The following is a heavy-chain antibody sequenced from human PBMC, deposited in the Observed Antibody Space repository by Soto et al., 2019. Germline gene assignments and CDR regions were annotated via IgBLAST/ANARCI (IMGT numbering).Heavy chain of an antibody. CDR3: TRRGGRCRSDAFDI. D-gene: IGHD2-15*01. J-gene: IGHJ3*02. CDR1: GYSFTSYW. CDR2: IDPSDSYT. Sequence: EVQLVQSGAEVKKPGESLRISCKGSGYSFTSYWISWVRQMPGKGLEWMGRIDPSDSYTNYSPSLQGHVTISADKSISTAYLEWGSARARDTDMTYCTRRGGRCRSDAFDIWGQGTMVTVSS. V-gene: IGHV5-10-1*01.